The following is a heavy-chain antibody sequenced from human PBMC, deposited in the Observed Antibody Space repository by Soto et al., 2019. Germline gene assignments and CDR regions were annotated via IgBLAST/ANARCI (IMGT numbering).Heavy chain of an antibody. J-gene: IGHJ4*02. CDR3: AKDLGYCGVDCYPDY. V-gene: IGHV3-30*18. CDR1: GFTFSSYG. D-gene: IGHD2-21*02. Sequence: QVQLVESGGGVVQPGRSLRLSCAASGFTFSSYGMHWVRQAPGKGLEWVAVISYDGSNKYYADSVKGRFTISRDNSKNTLYLQMNSLRAEDTAVYYCAKDLGYCGVDCYPDYWGQGTLVTVSS. CDR2: ISYDGSNK.